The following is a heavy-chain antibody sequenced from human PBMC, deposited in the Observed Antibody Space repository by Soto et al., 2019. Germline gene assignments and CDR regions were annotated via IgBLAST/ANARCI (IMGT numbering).Heavy chain of an antibody. CDR3: ARACCSGGSCYDAFDI. J-gene: IGHJ3*02. CDR1: RFTVSSNY. D-gene: IGHD2-15*01. Sequence: PGGLLRLSCAASRFTVSSNYMSWVRQAPGKGLEWVSVICTGGSTYYADSVKGRFTISRENAKNSLYLQMNSLRAGDTAVYYCARACCSGGSCYDAFDIWGQGTMVTVSS. CDR2: ICTGGST. V-gene: IGHV3-66*01.